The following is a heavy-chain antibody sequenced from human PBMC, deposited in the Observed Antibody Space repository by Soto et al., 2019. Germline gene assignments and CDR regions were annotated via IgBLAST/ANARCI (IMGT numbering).Heavy chain of an antibody. J-gene: IGHJ5*02. CDR1: GVTFTSYS. CDR2: INIGSTTI. Sequence: WGSLTLSCAASGVTFTSYSMNWVRQAPGKGLEWVSYINIGSTTIFYEDSAKSRFTTIRNNANNSLFLQRNSLRADDATVYYCATGSGMAGSFVPWGQGTLVTV. V-gene: IGHV3-48*04. CDR3: ATGSGMAGSFVP. D-gene: IGHD2-15*01.